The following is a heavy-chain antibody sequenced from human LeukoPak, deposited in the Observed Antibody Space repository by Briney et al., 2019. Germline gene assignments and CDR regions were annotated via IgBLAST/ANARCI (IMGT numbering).Heavy chain of an antibody. D-gene: IGHD3-3*01. CDR2: IYHSGST. J-gene: IGHJ3*02. V-gene: IGHV4-30-2*01. CDR1: GGSISSGGYY. Sequence: SETLSLTCTVSGGSISSGGYYWSWIQQPPGKGLEWIGYIYHSGSTYYNPSLKSRVTISVDRSKNQFSLKLSSVTAADTAVYYCASHTPTTYSDFWSGYPETRDAFDIWGQGTMVTVSS. CDR3: ASHTPTTYSDFWSGYPETRDAFDI.